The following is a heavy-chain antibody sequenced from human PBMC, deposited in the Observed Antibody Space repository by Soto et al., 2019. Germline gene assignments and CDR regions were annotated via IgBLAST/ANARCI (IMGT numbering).Heavy chain of an antibody. CDR1: GGSISSSSYY. V-gene: IGHV4-39*01. J-gene: IGHJ6*02. CDR2: IYYSGCT. CDR3: ARHNSGENCSGGSCYRDYYYYGMDV. D-gene: IGHD2-15*01. Sequence: SETLSLTCTVSGGSISSSSYYRGWIRQPPGKGLEWIGSIYYSGCTYYNPSLKSRVTRSVDTSKNQFSLKLSSVTAADTAVYCCARHNSGENCSGGSCYRDYYYYGMDVWGQGTTVTVSS.